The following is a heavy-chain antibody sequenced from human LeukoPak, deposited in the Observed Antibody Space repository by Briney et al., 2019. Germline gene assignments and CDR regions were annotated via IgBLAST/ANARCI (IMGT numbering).Heavy chain of an antibody. D-gene: IGHD3/OR15-3a*01. CDR2: ISTYTGNS. V-gene: IGHV1-18*01. Sequence: ASVKVSCKASGYTFKNYGISWVRQAPGQGLEWMGRISTYTGNSNYAQTVQGRVTMTTDTSTSTAYMELRSLRSDDTAVYYCAREGDWGFWGQGTLVTVSS. J-gene: IGHJ4*02. CDR3: AREGDWGF. CDR1: GYTFKNYG.